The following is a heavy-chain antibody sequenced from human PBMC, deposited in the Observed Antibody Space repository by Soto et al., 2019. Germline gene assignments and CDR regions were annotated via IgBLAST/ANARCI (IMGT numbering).Heavy chain of an antibody. Sequence: ASETLSLTCTVSCGSITSDNFYWAWVRQPPGEGLEWIGNISYSGNTNYNPSLKSRVTISVDKSKNQFSLKLSSVTAADTAVYYCAGLVPAAPNYYYYYMDVWGKGTTVTVSS. D-gene: IGHD2-2*01. CDR2: ISYSGNT. J-gene: IGHJ6*03. V-gene: IGHV4-39*07. CDR1: CGSITSDNFY. CDR3: AGLVPAAPNYYYYYMDV.